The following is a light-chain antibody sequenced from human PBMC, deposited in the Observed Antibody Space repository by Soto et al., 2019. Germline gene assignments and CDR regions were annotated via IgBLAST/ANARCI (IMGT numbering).Light chain of an antibody. V-gene: IGKV1-27*01. Sequence: DIQMTQSPSSLSASVGDRFTITCRASQGIIDYLAWYQQKPGKAPTLLIYAASTVASGVPSRFSGGGSGTDFTLTISSLQPEDVATYYCQKYTSSPQTFGPGTKVEV. CDR3: QKYTSSPQT. CDR2: AAS. J-gene: IGKJ1*01. CDR1: QGIIDY.